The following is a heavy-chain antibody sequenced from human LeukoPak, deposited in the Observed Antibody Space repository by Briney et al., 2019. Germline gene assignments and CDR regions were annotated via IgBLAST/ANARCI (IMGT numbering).Heavy chain of an antibody. CDR3: ARDGSDNWGQFDF. Sequence: PSETLSLTCTVSGGSISSYYWSWIRQPPGKGLEWIGYIYTSGSTNYNPSLKSRVTISVDTSKNQFSLNLRSVTAADSAVYYCARDGSDNWGQFDFWGQGALVTVSS. CDR1: GGSISSYY. CDR2: IYTSGST. D-gene: IGHD1-1*01. J-gene: IGHJ4*02. V-gene: IGHV4-4*09.